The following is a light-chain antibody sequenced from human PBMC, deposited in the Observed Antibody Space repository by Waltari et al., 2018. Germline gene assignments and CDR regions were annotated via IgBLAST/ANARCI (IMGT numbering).Light chain of an antibody. Sequence: DIVLPQSPAPLSLSPGERATLSCRPSQSVANFLACYQQKPGQAPRLLIYDVSNSATDISASFSGSGFAADFTLTSSDVEPEDIAVYCCQQRNKWPLTFGGGTKVEIK. CDR2: DVS. J-gene: IGKJ4*01. V-gene: IGKV3-11*01. CDR3: QQRNKWPLT. CDR1: QSVANF.